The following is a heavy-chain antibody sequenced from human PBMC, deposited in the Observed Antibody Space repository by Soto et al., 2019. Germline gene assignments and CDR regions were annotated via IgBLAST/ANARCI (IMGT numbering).Heavy chain of an antibody. D-gene: IGHD2-15*01. V-gene: IGHV4-34*01. CDR3: ARGRFSGASGYCSGGSCYRPNYFDY. Sequence: SLTLSLTCAVDGGSFRDYYWSWIRQPPGKGLEWIGEINHSGSTNYNPSLKSRVTISVDTSKNQFSLKLSSVTAADTAVYYCARGRFSGASGYCSGGSCYRPNYFDYWGEGTLVTVSS. CDR2: INHSGST. J-gene: IGHJ4*02. CDR1: GGSFRDYY.